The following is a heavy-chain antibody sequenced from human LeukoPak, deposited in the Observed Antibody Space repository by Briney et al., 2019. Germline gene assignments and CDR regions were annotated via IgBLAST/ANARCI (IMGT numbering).Heavy chain of an antibody. CDR2: ISAYNGNT. V-gene: IGHV1-18*01. CDR1: GYTFTSYG. CDR3: ARSPGAIVVVPAGISNWFDP. J-gene: IGHJ5*02. Sequence: ASVKVSCKASGYTFTSYGISWVRQAPGQGLEWMGWISAYNGNTNYAQKLQGRVTMTTDTSTSTAYMELRSLRSDDTAVYYCARSPGAIVVVPAGISNWFDPWGQGTLVAVSS. D-gene: IGHD2-2*01.